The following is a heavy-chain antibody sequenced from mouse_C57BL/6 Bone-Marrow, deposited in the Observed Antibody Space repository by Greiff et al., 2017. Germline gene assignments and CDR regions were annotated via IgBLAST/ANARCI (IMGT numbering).Heavy chain of an antibody. D-gene: IGHD4-1*01. V-gene: IGHV5-4*01. CDR1: GFTFSSYA. J-gene: IGHJ4*01. CDR2: ISDGGSYT. Sequence: EVQVVESGGGLVKPGGSLKLSCAASGFTFSSYAMSWVRQTPEKRLEWVATISDGGSYTYYPDNVKGRFPISRDNAKNNLYLQMSHLKSEDTAMYYCARLNWDYAMDYWGQGTSVTVSS. CDR3: ARLNWDYAMDY.